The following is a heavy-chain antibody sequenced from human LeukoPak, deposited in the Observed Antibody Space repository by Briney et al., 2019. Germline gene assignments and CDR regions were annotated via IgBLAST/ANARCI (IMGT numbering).Heavy chain of an antibody. Sequence: GASVKVSCKASGGTFSSYAISWVRQAPGQGLEWMGRIIPIFGTANYAQKFQGRVTITTDESTSTAYMELSSLRSEDTAVYYCARVGFGDSSGYLGYFDYWGQGTLVTVSS. CDR2: IIPIFGTA. CDR1: GGTFSSYA. J-gene: IGHJ4*02. V-gene: IGHV1-69*05. CDR3: ARVGFGDSSGYLGYFDY. D-gene: IGHD3-22*01.